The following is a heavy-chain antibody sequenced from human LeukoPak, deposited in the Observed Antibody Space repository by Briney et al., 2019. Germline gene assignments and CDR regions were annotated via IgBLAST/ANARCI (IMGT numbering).Heavy chain of an antibody. J-gene: IGHJ3*02. CDR3: AKGSGYDYGIGGGGFDM. D-gene: IGHD5-12*01. CDR1: GFTFDDYV. V-gene: IGHV3-9*01. Sequence: HPGRSLRLSCAASGFTFDDYVMHWVRQAPGKGLEWVSGISWNSGNIGYADSVKGRFTFSRDNAKNSLYLQMNSLRPEDTALYYCAKGSGYDYGIGGGGFDMWGQGTKVTVSS. CDR2: ISWNSGNI.